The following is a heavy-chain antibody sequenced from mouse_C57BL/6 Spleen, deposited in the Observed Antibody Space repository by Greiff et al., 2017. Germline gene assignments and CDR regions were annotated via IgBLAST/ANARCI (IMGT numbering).Heavy chain of an antibody. CDR1: GFTFSSYA. CDR3: AREYDYDGRGYFDY. Sequence: EVMLVESGGGLVKPGGSLKLSCAASGFTFSSYAMSWVRQTPEKRLEWVATISDGGSYTYYPDNVKGRFTISRDNAKNNLYLQMSHLKSEDTAMYYCAREYDYDGRGYFDYWGQGTTLTVSS. J-gene: IGHJ2*01. D-gene: IGHD2-4*01. CDR2: ISDGGSYT. V-gene: IGHV5-4*01.